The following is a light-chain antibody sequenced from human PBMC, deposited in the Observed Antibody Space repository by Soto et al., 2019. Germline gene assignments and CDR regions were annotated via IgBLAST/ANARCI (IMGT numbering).Light chain of an antibody. J-gene: IGLJ1*01. CDR3: NSYTSKSTGV. CDR1: SSDVGGYNY. Sequence: QSALTQPASVSGSPGQSITISCTGTSSDVGGYNYVSWYQHHPGKAPKLIIYEVSNRSSGVSNRFSGSKSGNTASLTISGLQAEDEADYYCNSYTSKSTGVFGTGTKLTVL. V-gene: IGLV2-14*01. CDR2: EVS.